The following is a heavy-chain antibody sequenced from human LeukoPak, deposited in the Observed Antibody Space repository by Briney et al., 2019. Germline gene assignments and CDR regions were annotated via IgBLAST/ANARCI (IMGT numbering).Heavy chain of an antibody. Sequence: PSETLSLTCTVSGDSISNYYWSWIRDSPGKKLEWIGYMYNRGSTIYNPSLKSRVTISTDTSKNQFSLRLTSVTAADTAVYYCARAEKAVTGTLDYWGQGTLITVSS. CDR3: ARAEKAVTGTLDY. D-gene: IGHD6-19*01. CDR1: GDSISNYY. J-gene: IGHJ4*02. V-gene: IGHV4-59*01. CDR2: MYNRGST.